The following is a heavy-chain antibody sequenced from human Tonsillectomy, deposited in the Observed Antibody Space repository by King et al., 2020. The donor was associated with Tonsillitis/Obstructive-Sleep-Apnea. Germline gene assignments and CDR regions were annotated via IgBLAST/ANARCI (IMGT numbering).Heavy chain of an antibody. D-gene: IGHD6-19*01. CDR3: AGRIAVAGTEDY. CDR2: IYYSGST. Sequence: QLQESGPGLVKPSETLSLTCTVSGGSISSYYWSWIRQPPGKGLEWFGYIYYSGSTNDNPTHKSRVTISVDTSKNQFSLKLSSVTAADTAVYYCAGRIAVAGTEDYWGQGTLVTVSS. J-gene: IGHJ4*02. CDR1: GGSISSYY. V-gene: IGHV4-59*08.